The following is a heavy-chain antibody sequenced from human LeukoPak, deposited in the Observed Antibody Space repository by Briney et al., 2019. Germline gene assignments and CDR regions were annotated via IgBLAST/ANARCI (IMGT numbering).Heavy chain of an antibody. J-gene: IGHJ4*02. V-gene: IGHV1-2*02. Sequence: ASVKVSCKASGYTFTGYYMHWVRQAPGQGLEWMGWFNPNSGGTNYAQKFQGRVTMTRDTSISTAYMELSRLRSDDTAVYYCARERGRVVIDYFDYWGQGTLVTVSS. D-gene: IGHD2/OR15-2a*01. CDR1: GYTFTGYY. CDR3: ARERGRVVIDYFDY. CDR2: FNPNSGGT.